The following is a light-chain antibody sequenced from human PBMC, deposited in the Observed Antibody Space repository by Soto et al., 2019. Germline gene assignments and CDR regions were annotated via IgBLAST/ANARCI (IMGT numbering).Light chain of an antibody. Sequence: QAVVTQPPSASGTPGQRVTISCSGSSSNIEINAVSWYQQFPGTAPKLLIYFSDQRPSGVPDRFSGSRSGTSASLAISGLQSEDEADYYCAAWDDSLNGELFGGGTK. CDR1: SSNIEINA. CDR2: FSD. CDR3: AAWDDSLNGEL. J-gene: IGLJ2*01. V-gene: IGLV1-44*01.